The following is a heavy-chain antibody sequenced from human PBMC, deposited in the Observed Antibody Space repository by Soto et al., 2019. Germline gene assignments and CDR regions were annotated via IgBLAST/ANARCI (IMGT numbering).Heavy chain of an antibody. CDR1: GGTFSSYA. D-gene: IGHD3-10*01. CDR3: ARVTITMVRGVSYYYYGMDV. Sequence: SVKVSCTASGGTFSSYAISWVRQAPGQGLEWMGGIIPIFGTANYAQKFQGRVTITADESTSTAYMELSSLRSEDTAVYYCARVTITMVRGVSYYYYGMDVWGQGTTVTVSS. J-gene: IGHJ6*02. V-gene: IGHV1-69*13. CDR2: IIPIFGTA.